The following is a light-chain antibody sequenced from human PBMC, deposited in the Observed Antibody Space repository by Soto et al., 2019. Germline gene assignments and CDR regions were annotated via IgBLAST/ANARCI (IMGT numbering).Light chain of an antibody. CDR2: GAS. Sequence: EIVLTQSPGTLSLSPGEGATLSCRASQSVSSNYLAWYQQKPGQAPRLLIFGASSRASDIPDRFSGSGSGTDFTLTISSLEPEDFAVYYCQQHSHWPPWTFGQGTRVEIQ. CDR1: QSVSSNY. CDR3: QQHSHWPPWT. V-gene: IGKV3D-20*02. J-gene: IGKJ1*01.